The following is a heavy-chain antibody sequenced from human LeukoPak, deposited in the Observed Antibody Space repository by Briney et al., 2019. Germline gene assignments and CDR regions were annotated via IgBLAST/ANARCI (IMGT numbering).Heavy chain of an antibody. CDR3: ASSLGYCSSTSCYALDYFDY. D-gene: IGHD2-2*01. CDR1: GGSISSSNW. J-gene: IGHJ4*02. Sequence: SLTCAVSGGSISSSNWWSWVRQPPGQGLEWIGEIYHSGSTNYNPSLKSRVTISVDKSKNQFSLKLSSVTAADTAVYYCASSLGYCSSTSCYALDYFDYWGQGTLVTVSS. CDR2: IYHSGST. V-gene: IGHV4-4*02.